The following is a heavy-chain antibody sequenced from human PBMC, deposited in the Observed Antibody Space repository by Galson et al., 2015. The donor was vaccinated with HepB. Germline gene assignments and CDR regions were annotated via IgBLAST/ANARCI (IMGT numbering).Heavy chain of an antibody. D-gene: IGHD2-21*01. J-gene: IGHJ4*02. Sequence: SLRLSCAASGFTFSNYWMSWVRQAPGKGLEWVADIRQNGSEKYYVDSVKGRFTISRDNAKNSLYLQMNSLRAEDTAVDYCARAPGYCYDRFTSQGYWGQATLVTVSS. CDR2: IRQNGSEK. CDR3: ARAPGYCYDRFTSQGY. CDR1: GFTFSNYW. V-gene: IGHV3-7*01.